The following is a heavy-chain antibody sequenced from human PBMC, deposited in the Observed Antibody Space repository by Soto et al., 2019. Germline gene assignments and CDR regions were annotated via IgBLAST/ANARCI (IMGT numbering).Heavy chain of an antibody. Sequence: QVQLVQSGAEVKKPGASVKVSCKASGYTFTSYGISWVRQAPGQGLEWMGWISAYNGNTNYAQKLQGRVTMTTDTSTSTAHMELRSLRSDDTAVYYCARDQAHLFSGGAFDIWGQGTMVTVSS. CDR3: ARDQAHLFSGGAFDI. J-gene: IGHJ3*02. V-gene: IGHV1-18*01. CDR1: GYTFTSYG. D-gene: IGHD3-9*01. CDR2: ISAYNGNT.